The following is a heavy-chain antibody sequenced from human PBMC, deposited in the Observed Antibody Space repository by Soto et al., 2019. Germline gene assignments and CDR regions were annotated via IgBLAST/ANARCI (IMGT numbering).Heavy chain of an antibody. D-gene: IGHD6-25*01. Sequence: EVQLVESGGGLVQPGGSLRLSCAASGFTFSSYWMSWVRQAPGKGLEWVANIKQDGSEKYYVDSVKGRFTISRDNAKNSLYLQMNSLRAEDTAVYYCARGGKQRLGYFDYWGQGTLVNGSS. CDR1: GFTFSSYW. J-gene: IGHJ4*02. V-gene: IGHV3-7*01. CDR3: ARGGKQRLGYFDY. CDR2: IKQDGSEK.